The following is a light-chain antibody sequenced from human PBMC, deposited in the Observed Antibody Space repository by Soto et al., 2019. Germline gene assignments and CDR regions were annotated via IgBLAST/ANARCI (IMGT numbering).Light chain of an antibody. J-gene: IGLJ1*01. Sequence: QSVLTQPPSASGTPGQRITISCSGSSSNIGDNPVNWYQQLPGAAPKLLIYINDQRPSGVPDRFSGSKSGTSASLAISGLQPEAEADYYCAAWDDSLNALFGTGTKVTVL. CDR2: IND. CDR1: SSNIGDNP. V-gene: IGLV1-44*01. CDR3: AAWDDSLNAL.